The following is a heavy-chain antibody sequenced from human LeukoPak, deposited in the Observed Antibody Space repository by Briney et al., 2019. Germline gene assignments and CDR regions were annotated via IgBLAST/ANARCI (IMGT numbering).Heavy chain of an antibody. J-gene: IGHJ4*02. V-gene: IGHV3-23*01. Sequence: GGSLRLSCAASGFTFNAYTMSWVRQAPGKGPEWVSAVSGSGSGSTTFYADSVKGRFTISRDNSKKTLYLQMNSLRAEDTALYYCAKDLYSGYSSMGVFDYWGQGTLVTVSS. CDR2: VSGSGSGSTT. D-gene: IGHD6-13*01. CDR1: GFTFNAYT. CDR3: AKDLYSGYSSMGVFDY.